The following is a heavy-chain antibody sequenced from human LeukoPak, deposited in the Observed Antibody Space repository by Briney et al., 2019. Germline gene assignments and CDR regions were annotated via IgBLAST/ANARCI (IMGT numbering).Heavy chain of an antibody. D-gene: IGHD3-22*01. CDR1: GGSISSYY. CDR3: ASTAYYYDSSGYEYFQH. J-gene: IGHJ1*01. V-gene: IGHV4-59*01. CDR2: IYYSGST. Sequence: SETLSLTCTVSGGSISSYYWSWIRQPPGKGLEWIGYIYYSGSTNYNPSLKSRVTISVGTSKNQFSLKLSSVTAADTAVYYCASTAYYYDSSGYEYFQHWGQGTLVTVSS.